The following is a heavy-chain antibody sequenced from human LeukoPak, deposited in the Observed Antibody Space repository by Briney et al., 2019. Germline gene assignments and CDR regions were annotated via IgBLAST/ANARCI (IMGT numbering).Heavy chain of an antibody. J-gene: IGHJ4*02. CDR3: ARDKSLFYVDSSGYYQARDFDY. V-gene: IGHV4-38-2*02. CDR2: VYRSGTT. Sequence: SETLSLPCTASSLTNGYHWGWIRQSPGKGLEWIGSVYRSGTTYYNPSLTTRVDISIDTSKKQFSLKLSSVTAADTAVYYCARDKSLFYVDSSGYYQARDFDYWGQGILVTVSP. D-gene: IGHD3-22*01. CDR1: SLTNGYH.